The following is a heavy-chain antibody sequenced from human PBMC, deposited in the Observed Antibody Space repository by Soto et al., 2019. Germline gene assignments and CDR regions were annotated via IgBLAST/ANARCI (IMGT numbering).Heavy chain of an antibody. CDR1: GGSVSSGSYY. J-gene: IGHJ6*03. V-gene: IGHV4-39*01. CDR2: IYYSGNT. CDR3: ARHVGGYYYYMDV. Sequence: SETLSLTCTVSGGSVSSGSYYWGWIRQPPGKGLEWIGSIYYSGNTYYNPPLKSRVTISVDTSKNQFSLKLSSVTAADTAVYYCARHVGGYYYYMDVWGKGTTVTVSS. D-gene: IGHD2-15*01.